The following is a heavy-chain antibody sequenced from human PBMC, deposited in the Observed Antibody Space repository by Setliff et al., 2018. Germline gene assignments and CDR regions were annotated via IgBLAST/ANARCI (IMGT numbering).Heavy chain of an antibody. D-gene: IGHD3-3*01. CDR1: RYTFTSYD. J-gene: IGHJ6*02. CDR2: MNPNSGNT. Sequence: ASVKVSCKASRYTFTSYDINWVRQATGQGLEWMGWMNPNSGNTGYAQKFQGRVTMTRNTSISTAYMELSSLRSEDTAVYYCARGRERDYNFWSGYYTYYYYGMDVWGQGTTVTVSS. V-gene: IGHV1-8*02. CDR3: ARGRERDYNFWSGYYTYYYYGMDV.